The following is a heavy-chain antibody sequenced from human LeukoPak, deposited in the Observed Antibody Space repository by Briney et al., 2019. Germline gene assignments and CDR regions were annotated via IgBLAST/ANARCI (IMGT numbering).Heavy chain of an antibody. J-gene: IGHJ4*02. CDR3: ARGAGIQLWLPFDY. CDR2: LSYDGSKK. V-gene: IGHV3-30-3*01. CDR1: GLTFSRYA. D-gene: IGHD5-18*01. Sequence: GGSLRLSCAASGLTFSRYAMNWVRQAPGKGLGWVAVLSYDGSKKYYAGSVRGRFTISRDNSKNTLWMQMNSLRAEDTAVYYCARGAGIQLWLPFDYWGQGTLVTVSS.